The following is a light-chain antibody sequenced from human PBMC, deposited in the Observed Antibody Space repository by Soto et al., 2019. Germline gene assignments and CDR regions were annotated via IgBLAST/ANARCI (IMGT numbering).Light chain of an antibody. CDR1: QDISLW. Sequence: DIQMTQSPSSVSASVGDRVTITFRASQDISLWLGWYQQKPGNAPKLLIYAASSLQSGVPPRFSGSGSGTDFTLTISSLQSEDFAVYYCQQYNNWITFGQGTRLEIK. CDR2: AAS. V-gene: IGKV1-12*01. CDR3: QQYNNWIT. J-gene: IGKJ5*01.